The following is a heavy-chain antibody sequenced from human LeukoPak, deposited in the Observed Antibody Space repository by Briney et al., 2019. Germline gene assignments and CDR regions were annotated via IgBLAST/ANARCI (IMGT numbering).Heavy chain of an antibody. J-gene: IGHJ4*02. D-gene: IGHD2-8*01. Sequence: GGSLRLSCAASGFTFSSYAMSWVRQAPGKGLEWVSAISGSGGSTYYADSVKGRFTISRDNSKNTLYLQMNSLRAEDTAVYYCASDIVLMVYADPGYWGQGTLVTVSS. CDR1: GFTFSSYA. V-gene: IGHV3-23*01. CDR2: ISGSGGST. CDR3: ASDIVLMVYADPGY.